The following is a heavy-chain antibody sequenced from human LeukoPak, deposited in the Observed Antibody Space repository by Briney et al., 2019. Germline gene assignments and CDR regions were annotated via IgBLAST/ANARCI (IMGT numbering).Heavy chain of an antibody. D-gene: IGHD1-26*01. Sequence: GWSLSLSCASCGRIFSTYAMSWVRQAGGRGLDWVSAISSSGGTTYYAGGLKGRLTNSRDNSRNKLYVQTNSLSAEDTAVYDCAKRAINSAGVVGARQGAFDIWGQGTMVTVSS. CDR2: ISSSGGTT. CDR1: GRIFSTYA. CDR3: AKRAINSAGVVGARQGAFDI. V-gene: IGHV3-23*01. J-gene: IGHJ3*02.